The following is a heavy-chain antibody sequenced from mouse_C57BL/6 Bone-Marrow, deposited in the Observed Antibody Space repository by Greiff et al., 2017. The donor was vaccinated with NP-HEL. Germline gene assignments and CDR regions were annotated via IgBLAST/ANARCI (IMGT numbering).Heavy chain of an antibody. Sequence: EVQGVESGPELVKPGASVKIPCKASGYTFTDYNMDWVKQSHGKSLEWIGDINPNNGGTIYNQKFKGKATLTVDKSSSTAYMELRSLTSEDTAVYYCARGGYYGSRYAMDYWGQGTSVTVSS. D-gene: IGHD2-1*01. J-gene: IGHJ4*01. CDR3: ARGGYYGSRYAMDY. CDR1: GYTFTDYN. V-gene: IGHV1-18*01. CDR2: INPNNGGT.